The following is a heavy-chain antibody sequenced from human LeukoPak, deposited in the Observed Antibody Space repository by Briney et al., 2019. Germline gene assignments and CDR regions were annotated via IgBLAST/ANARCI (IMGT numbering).Heavy chain of an antibody. Sequence: PGGSLRLSCAASGFTFGSYGMHWVRQAPGEGRGWVELISYEGKTKYYSGSAKGRFTICRDNSKNTLYLQMNSLRPEDTAVYYCANGDPGPADHPMNDYYYSLDVWGQGTTVIVSS. CDR2: ISYEGKTK. CDR1: GFTFGSYG. CDR3: ANGDPGPADHPMNDYYYSLDV. V-gene: IGHV3-30*18. D-gene: IGHD2-2*01. J-gene: IGHJ6*02.